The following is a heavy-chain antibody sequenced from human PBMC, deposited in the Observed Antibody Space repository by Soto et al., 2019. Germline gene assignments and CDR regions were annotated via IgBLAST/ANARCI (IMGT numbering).Heavy chain of an antibody. CDR1: GFTFGDSY. J-gene: IGHJ4*02. Sequence: PGGSLRLSCAGSGFTFGDSYMSWIRQAPGKGLEWLSHISPGSRYPAYADSVKGRFTISRDNAKRSLYLQMMSLTAEDTAIYYCARVSASGWHVNGRDYFDSWGQGTLVTVSS. V-gene: IGHV3-11*06. CDR3: ARVSASGWHVNGRDYFDS. CDR2: ISPGSRYP. D-gene: IGHD6-19*01.